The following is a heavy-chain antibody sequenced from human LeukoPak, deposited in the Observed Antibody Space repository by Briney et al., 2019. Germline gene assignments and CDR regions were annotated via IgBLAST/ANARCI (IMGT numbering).Heavy chain of an antibody. J-gene: IGHJ4*02. V-gene: IGHV3-33*08. CDR2: IWYDGSNK. CDR3: ARGTPYSSSWDYFDY. D-gene: IGHD6-13*01. CDR1: GFTFSSYG. Sequence: GGSLRLSCAASGFTFSSYGMHWVRQAPGKGLEWVAVIWYDGSNKYYADSVKGRFTISRDNSENTLYLQMNSLRAEDTAVYYCARGTPYSSSWDYFDYWGQGTLVTVSS.